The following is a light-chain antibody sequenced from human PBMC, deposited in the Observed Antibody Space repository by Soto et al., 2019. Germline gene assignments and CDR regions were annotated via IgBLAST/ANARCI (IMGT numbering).Light chain of an antibody. CDR2: DAS. V-gene: IGKV3-11*01. CDR3: QQRKHWPPLT. Sequence: ETVLTQSPATLSLSPGERATLSCRASQSVDIYLAWYQQKPGQAPRLLIYDASNRATDIPARFSGSGSGTDFTLTISSLEPEDFALYYCQQRKHWPPLTFGQGTRLEIK. CDR1: QSVDIY. J-gene: IGKJ5*01.